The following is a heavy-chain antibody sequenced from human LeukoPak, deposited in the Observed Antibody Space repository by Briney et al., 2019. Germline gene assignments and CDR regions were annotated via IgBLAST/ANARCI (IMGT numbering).Heavy chain of an antibody. D-gene: IGHD3-10*01. CDR3: ASRYGSGSYGFDY. Sequence: SETLSLTCTVSGGSISSHYWSWIRQPPGKGLEWIGYMYYNGSMNYNPSLKSRVTISADTSKNQFSLKLSSVTAADTAVYYCASRYGSGSYGFDYWGQGTLVTVSS. V-gene: IGHV4-59*11. J-gene: IGHJ4*02. CDR2: MYYNGSM. CDR1: GGSISSHY.